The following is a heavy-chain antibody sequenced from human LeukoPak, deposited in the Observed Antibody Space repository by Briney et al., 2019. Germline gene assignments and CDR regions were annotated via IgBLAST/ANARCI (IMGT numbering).Heavy chain of an antibody. V-gene: IGHV4-61*08. Sequence: SETLSLTCSVSGASVGSAGYYWSWIRQPLGGGLEWIGYVYYISNTNYNPSLKSRVTMSVNPSTNQFSLKLSSVTAADTAMYYCARTQSQSGSYRYYFGYWGQGTLVTVSS. J-gene: IGHJ4*02. CDR3: ARTQSQSGSYRYYFGY. D-gene: IGHD1-26*01. CDR2: VYYISNT. CDR1: GASVGSAGYY.